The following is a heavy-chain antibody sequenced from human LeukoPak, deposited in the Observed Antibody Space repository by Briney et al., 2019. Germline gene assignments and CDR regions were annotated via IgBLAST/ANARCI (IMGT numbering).Heavy chain of an antibody. CDR1: GFTFSSYT. CDR3: ARDPGESDS. CDR2: ITSSSYI. Sequence: GGSLRLSCAASGFTFSSYTMNWVRQAPGKGLEWVSSITSSSYIYHADSVKGRFTISRDNAKNSLYLQMNSLRAEDTAVYYCARDPGESDSWGQGTLVTVSS. V-gene: IGHV3-21*01. J-gene: IGHJ4*02. D-gene: IGHD2-21*01.